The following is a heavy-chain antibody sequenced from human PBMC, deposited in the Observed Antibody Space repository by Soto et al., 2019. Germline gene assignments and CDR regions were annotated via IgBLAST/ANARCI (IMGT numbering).Heavy chain of an antibody. CDR2: IGRRSDI. V-gene: IGHV3-21*01. D-gene: IGHD2-21*02. Sequence: GGSLRLSCEASGFSFSTYSMHWVRQAPGKGLEWVSSIGRRSDIYYTDSVKGRFTISRDNAKNSVSLQMNSLRDEDTAVYYCAREETAWPLAYGLDVWGQGTTVTVSS. J-gene: IGHJ6*02. CDR3: AREETAWPLAYGLDV. CDR1: GFSFSTYS.